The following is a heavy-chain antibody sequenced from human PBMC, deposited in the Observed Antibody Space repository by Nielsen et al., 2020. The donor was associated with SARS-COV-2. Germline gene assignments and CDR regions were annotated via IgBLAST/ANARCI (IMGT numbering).Heavy chain of an antibody. CDR2: IWYDGSNK. CDR3: ARDRSSSSWYHYAFDI. D-gene: IGHD6-13*01. Sequence: GESLKISCAASGFTFSSYGMHWVRQAPGKGLEWVAVIWYDGSNKYYADSVKGRFTISRDNAKNSLYLQMNSLRAEDTAVYYCARDRSSSSWYHYAFDIWGQGTMVTVSS. V-gene: IGHV3-33*01. CDR1: GFTFSSYG. J-gene: IGHJ3*02.